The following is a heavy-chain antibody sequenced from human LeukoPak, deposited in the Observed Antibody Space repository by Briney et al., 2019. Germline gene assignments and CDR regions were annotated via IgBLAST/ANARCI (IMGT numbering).Heavy chain of an antibody. CDR2: VIPILGIL. Sequence: SVKVSCKASGYTFTSYDINWVRQAPGQGLEWIGRVIPILGILNYAQRFKGRVTITADKSTSTAYMELSSLRSEDTAVYYCASARDYGSGSCPLDPWGQGTLVTVSS. V-gene: IGHV1-69*04. D-gene: IGHD3-10*01. J-gene: IGHJ5*02. CDR3: ASARDYGSGSCPLDP. CDR1: GYTFTSYD.